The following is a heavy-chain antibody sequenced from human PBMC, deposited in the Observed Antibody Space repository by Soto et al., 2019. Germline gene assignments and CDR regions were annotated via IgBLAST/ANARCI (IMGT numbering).Heavy chain of an antibody. CDR3: ARDITMVRGVTVSAFDI. V-gene: IGHV1-69*13. CDR1: GGTFSSYA. Sequence: SVKVSCKASGGTFSSYAISWVRQAPGQGLEWMGGIIPIFGTANYAQKFQGRVTITADESTSTAYMELSSLRSEDTAVYYCARDITMVRGVTVSAFDIWGQGTMFTVSS. CDR2: IIPIFGTA. J-gene: IGHJ3*02. D-gene: IGHD3-10*01.